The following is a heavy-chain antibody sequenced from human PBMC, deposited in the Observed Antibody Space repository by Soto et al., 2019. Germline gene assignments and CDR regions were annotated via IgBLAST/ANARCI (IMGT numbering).Heavy chain of an antibody. V-gene: IGHV3-30*03. CDR3: ARVREDLVLLVALDS. CDR1: GFSFSAYA. D-gene: IGHD2-8*02. CDR2: ISEDGIRK. J-gene: IGHJ4*02. Sequence: QVQLVESGGGVVQPGRSLTLSCAASGFSFSAYAMHWVRQAPGKGLEWVAVISEDGIRKYYLDSVEGRFTISRDNSKNTLYLQMNSLRPEDTAVYYCARVREDLVLLVALDSWGQGTLVSVSS.